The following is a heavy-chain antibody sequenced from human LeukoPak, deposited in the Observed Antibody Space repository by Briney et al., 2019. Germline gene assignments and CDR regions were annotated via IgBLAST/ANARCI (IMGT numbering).Heavy chain of an antibody. J-gene: IGHJ4*02. D-gene: IGHD2-15*01. CDR3: ARGRRMARYCSGGSCYFDY. CDR1: GFTFSSYW. Sequence: GGSLRLSCAASGFTFSSYWMSWVRQAPGKGLEWVANIKQYGSEKYYVDSVKGRFTISRDNAKNSLYLQMNSLRAEDTAVYYCARGRRMARYCSGGSCYFDYWGQGTLVTVSS. CDR2: IKQYGSEK. V-gene: IGHV3-7*03.